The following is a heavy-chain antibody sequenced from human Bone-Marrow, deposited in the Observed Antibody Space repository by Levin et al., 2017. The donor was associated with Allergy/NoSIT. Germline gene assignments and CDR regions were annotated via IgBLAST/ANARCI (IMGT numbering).Heavy chain of an antibody. Sequence: RGESLKISCKGSGYSFTSYWIGWVRQMPGKGLEWMGIIYPGDSDTRYSPSFQGQVTISADKSISTAYLQWSSLKASDTAMYYCARYDVEKRGYSYGSGWVGAFDIWGQGTMVTVSS. D-gene: IGHD5-18*01. V-gene: IGHV5-51*01. CDR2: IYPGDSDT. CDR3: ARYDVEKRGYSYGSGWVGAFDI. CDR1: GYSFTSYW. J-gene: IGHJ3*02.